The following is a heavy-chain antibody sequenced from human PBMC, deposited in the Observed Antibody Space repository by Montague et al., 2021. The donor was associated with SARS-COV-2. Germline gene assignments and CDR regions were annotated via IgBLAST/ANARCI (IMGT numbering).Heavy chain of an antibody. J-gene: IGHJ4*02. CDR3: AIDVYYDILTGYYNY. CDR2: ISSSSSYI. D-gene: IGHD3-9*01. V-gene: IGHV3-21*01. CDR1: GFTFSSYS. Sequence: SLRLSCAASGFTFSSYSMNWVRQAPGKGLGWVSSISSSSSYIYYADSVKGRFTISRDNAKNSLYLQMNSLRAEDTAVYYCAIDVYYDILTGYYNYWGQGTLVTVSS.